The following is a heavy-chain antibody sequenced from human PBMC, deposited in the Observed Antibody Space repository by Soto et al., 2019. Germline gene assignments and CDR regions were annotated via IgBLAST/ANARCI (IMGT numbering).Heavy chain of an antibody. CDR2: ISYDGSNK. CDR1: GFNFSSYG. V-gene: IGHV3-30*18. CDR3: AKDPRGVIAVAGIVDY. J-gene: IGHJ4*02. D-gene: IGHD6-19*01. Sequence: QVQLVESGGGVVQPGRSLRLSCAASGFNFSSYGMHGVRQAPGNGLEWVAVISYDGSNKYYADSVKGRFTISRDNSKNTLYLPMNSLRAEDTAVYYCAKDPRGVIAVAGIVDYWGQGTLVTVSA.